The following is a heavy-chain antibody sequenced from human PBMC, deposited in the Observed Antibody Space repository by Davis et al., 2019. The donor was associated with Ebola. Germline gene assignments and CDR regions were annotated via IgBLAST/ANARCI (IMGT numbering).Heavy chain of an antibody. CDR3: ARTTKTNIEASGRGYNSFNS. CDR2: INHSGST. V-gene: IGHV4-34*01. J-gene: IGHJ5*01. Sequence: SETLSLTCAVYGGSFSGYYWSWIRQPPGKGLEWIGEINHSGSTNYNPSLSSRVAMSVDSSKNQFSLKISSVTAADTAIYYCARTTKTNIEASGRGYNSFNSWGQGVLVSVSS. CDR1: GGSFSGYY. D-gene: IGHD2/OR15-2a*01.